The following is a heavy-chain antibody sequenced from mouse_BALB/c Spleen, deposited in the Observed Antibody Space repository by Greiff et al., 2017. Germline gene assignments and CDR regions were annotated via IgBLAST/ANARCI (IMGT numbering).Heavy chain of an antibody. J-gene: IGHJ3*01. CDR1: GFSLTSYG. CDR3: ASPLLRLGAFAY. D-gene: IGHD1-2*01. CDR2: IWAGGST. V-gene: IGHV2-9*02. Sequence: QVQLQQSGPGLVAPSQSLSITCTVSGFSLTSYGVHWVRQPPGKGLEWLGVIWAGGSTNYNSALMSRLSISKDNSKSQVFLKMNSLQTDDTAMYYCASPLLRLGAFAYWGQGTLVTVSA.